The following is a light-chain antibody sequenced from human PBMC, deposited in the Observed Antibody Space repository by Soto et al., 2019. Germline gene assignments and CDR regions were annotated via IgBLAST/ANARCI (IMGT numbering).Light chain of an antibody. Sequence: DIQMTQSPSSLSASVGDRVTITCRTSQGIRSALGWYQQKPGKVPKLLIYAASTLQSGVPSRFSGSGSGTDFTLTISSLQPDDFATYYCQQFNSFSRTFGQGTKVDIK. CDR2: AAS. J-gene: IGKJ1*01. CDR1: QGIRSA. CDR3: QQFNSFSRT. V-gene: IGKV1-27*01.